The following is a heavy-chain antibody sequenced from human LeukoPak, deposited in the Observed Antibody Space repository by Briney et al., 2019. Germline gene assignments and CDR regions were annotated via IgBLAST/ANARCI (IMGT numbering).Heavy chain of an antibody. CDR3: ANLNPILGAP. Sequence: GGSLRLSCAASGFTFSSYGMSWVRQAPGQGLEWVSAISGSGGSTYYADSVKGRFTISRDNSKNTLYLQMNSLRAEDTAVYYCANLNPILGAPWGQGTLVTVSS. V-gene: IGHV3-23*01. CDR2: ISGSGGST. D-gene: IGHD1-26*01. J-gene: IGHJ5*02. CDR1: GFTFSSYG.